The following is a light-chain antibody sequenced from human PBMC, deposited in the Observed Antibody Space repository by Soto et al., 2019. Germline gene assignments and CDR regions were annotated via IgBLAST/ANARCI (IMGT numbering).Light chain of an antibody. CDR3: SSYTTSTTRV. CDR2: DVI. J-gene: IGLJ3*02. CDR1: SNDIGVYNF. V-gene: IGLV2-14*03. Sequence: QSALTQPASVSGSPGQSITISCTGTSNDIGVYNFVSWYQQHPGRAPKLMIYDVINRPAGVSDRFSGSKSGSTASLTISGLQAEDEADYYCSSYTTSTTRVFGGGTKVTVL.